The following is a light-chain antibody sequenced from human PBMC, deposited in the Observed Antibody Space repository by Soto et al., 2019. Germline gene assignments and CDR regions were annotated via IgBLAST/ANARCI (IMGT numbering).Light chain of an antibody. CDR3: MQALQTPLFT. V-gene: IGKV2-28*01. Sequence: DIVMPQSPLSLPVTPGEPASISCRSSQSLLHSNGYNYLDWYLQKPGQSPQLLIYLGSNRASGVPDRFSGSGSGTDFTLKISRVEAEDVGVYYCMQALQTPLFTFGPGTKVDIK. CDR1: QSLLHSNGYNY. J-gene: IGKJ3*01. CDR2: LGS.